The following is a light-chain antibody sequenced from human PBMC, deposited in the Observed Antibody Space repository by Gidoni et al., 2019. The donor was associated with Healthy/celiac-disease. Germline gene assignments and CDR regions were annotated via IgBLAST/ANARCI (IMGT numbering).Light chain of an antibody. Sequence: SHVLTQPPSLSVAPGQTARLTGGGKNSGSKSVHWYQQKPGQAPVLVVYDDSDRPSGIPERFSGSNSGNTATLTISRVEAGDEADYYCQVWDSSSDHYVFGTGTKVTVL. CDR1: NSGSKS. J-gene: IGLJ1*01. CDR3: QVWDSSSDHYV. V-gene: IGLV3-21*02. CDR2: DDS.